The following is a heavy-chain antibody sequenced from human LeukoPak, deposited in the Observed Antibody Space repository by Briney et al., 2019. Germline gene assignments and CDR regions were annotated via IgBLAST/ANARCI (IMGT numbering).Heavy chain of an antibody. D-gene: IGHD6-6*01. V-gene: IGHV4-59*12. Sequence: SETLSLTCTVSGGSISSYYWSRIRQPPGKGLEWIGYIYYSGSTNYNPSLKSRVSISVDTSKNQFSLKLSSVTAADTAVYYCAREGLRSIAARRGTRDYLDVWGKGTAVIVSS. CDR2: IYYSGST. CDR3: AREGLRSIAARRGTRDYLDV. J-gene: IGHJ6*04. CDR1: GGSISSYY.